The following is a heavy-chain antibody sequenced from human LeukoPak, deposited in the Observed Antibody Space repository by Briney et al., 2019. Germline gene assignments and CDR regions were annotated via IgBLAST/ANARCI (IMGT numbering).Heavy chain of an antibody. CDR2: INHSGST. V-gene: IGHV4-34*01. J-gene: IGHJ4*02. CDR3: ARELYYYGSGRFDY. Sequence: SETLSLTCAVYGGSFSGYYWSWIRQPPGKGLEWIGEINHSGSTNYNPSLKSRVTISVDTSNNQSSLKLSSVTAADTAVYYCARELYYYGSGRFDYWGQGTLVTVSS. D-gene: IGHD3-10*01. CDR1: GGSFSGYY.